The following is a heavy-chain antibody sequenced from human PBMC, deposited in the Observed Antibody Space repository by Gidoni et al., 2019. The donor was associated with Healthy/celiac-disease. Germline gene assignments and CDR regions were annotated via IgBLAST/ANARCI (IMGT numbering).Heavy chain of an antibody. CDR2: IYWNDDK. V-gene: IGHV2-5*01. D-gene: IGHD3-10*01. J-gene: IGHJ4*02. Sequence: QITLKESGPTLVKPTQTLTLTCTFSGFSLSTSGVGVGWIRQPPGKALELLALIYWNDDKRYSPSLKSRLTITKDTSKNQVVLTMTNMDPVDTATYYCAHIPTAYGSVELRADYFDYWGQGTLVTVSS. CDR1: GFSLSTSGVG. CDR3: AHIPTAYGSVELRADYFDY.